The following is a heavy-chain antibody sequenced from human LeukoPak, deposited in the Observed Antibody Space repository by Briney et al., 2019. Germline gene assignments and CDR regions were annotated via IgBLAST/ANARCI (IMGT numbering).Heavy chain of an antibody. CDR1: GFTFSGYL. D-gene: IGHD2-15*01. V-gene: IGHV3-7*01. CDR3: ARDSSAAPHSY. J-gene: IGHJ4*02. CDR2: IKAEGSEK. Sequence: PGGSLRLSCAASGFTFSGYLMSWVRQAPGKGLEWVANIKAEGSEKYYVDSVKGRFIISRDNAKNSLYLQMNSLRAEDTAVYYCARDSSAAPHSYWGQGTLVTVFS.